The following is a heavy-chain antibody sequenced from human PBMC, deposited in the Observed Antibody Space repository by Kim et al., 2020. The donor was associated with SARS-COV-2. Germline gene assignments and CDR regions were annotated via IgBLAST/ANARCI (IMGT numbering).Heavy chain of an antibody. J-gene: IGHJ4*02. CDR3: ARDPGSSGWYDY. Sequence: NYAQKFQGRVTNTADESTSTAYMELSSLRSEDTAVYYCARDPGSSGWYDYWGQGTLVTVSS. D-gene: IGHD6-19*01. V-gene: IGHV1-69*01.